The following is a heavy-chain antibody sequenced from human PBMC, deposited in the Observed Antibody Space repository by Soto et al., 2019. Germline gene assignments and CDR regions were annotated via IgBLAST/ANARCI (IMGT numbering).Heavy chain of an antibody. J-gene: IGHJ6*02. CDR3: AREGIPSSLYGMDV. D-gene: IGHD5-18*01. CDR2: INAGNGNT. V-gene: IGHV1-3*01. Sequence: QVQLVQSGAEVKKPGASVKISCMASGYTFTAFDMHWVRQAPGQRLEWMGWINAGNGNTKYSQKFQGRVTITRDTSASTAYMELSSLRSEDTAVYCCAREGIPSSLYGMDVWGQGTTVTVSS. CDR1: GYTFTAFD.